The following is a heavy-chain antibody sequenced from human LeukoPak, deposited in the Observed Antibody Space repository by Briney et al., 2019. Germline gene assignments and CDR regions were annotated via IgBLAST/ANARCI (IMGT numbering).Heavy chain of an antibody. J-gene: IGHJ3*02. CDR2: INWNGGST. Sequence: PAGSLRLSCAASGFTFDDYGMSCVRQAPRKGLEWVSGINWNGGSTGYADSVKGRLTISRDNSKNTLYLQMNSLRAEDTAVYYCAREKPRRGYCSSTSCYVGAFDIWGQGTMVTVSS. V-gene: IGHV3-20*04. CDR3: AREKPRRGYCSSTSCYVGAFDI. CDR1: GFTFDDYG. D-gene: IGHD2-2*01.